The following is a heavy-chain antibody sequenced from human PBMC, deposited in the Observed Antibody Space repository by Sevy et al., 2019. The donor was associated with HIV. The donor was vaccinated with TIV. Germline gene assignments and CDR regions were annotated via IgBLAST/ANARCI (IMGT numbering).Heavy chain of an antibody. V-gene: IGHV3-20*04. D-gene: IGHD3-10*01. Sequence: GGSLRLSCAASGFTFDDYGMGWVRQVPGRGLEWSSGITWNGDHANYGDSVKGRFTISRDNAKNSLYLQMDSLTAEDTALYYCGRGGGFRGGIALYPNWGQGTLVTVSS. CDR3: GRGGGFRGGIALYPN. CDR2: ITWNGDHA. J-gene: IGHJ4*02. CDR1: GFTFDDYG.